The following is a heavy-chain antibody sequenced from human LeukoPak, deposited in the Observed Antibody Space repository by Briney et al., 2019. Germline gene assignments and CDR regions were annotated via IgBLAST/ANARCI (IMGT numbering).Heavy chain of an antibody. V-gene: IGHV1-69*13. CDR1: GGTFSSYA. Sequence: ASVTVSCKASGGTFSSYAISWVRQAPGQGLEWMGGIIPIFGTANYAQKFQGRVTITADESTSTAYMELSSLRSEDTAVYYCARTYGDYAYDYWGQGTLVTVSS. J-gene: IGHJ4*02. CDR2: IIPIFGTA. D-gene: IGHD4-17*01. CDR3: ARTYGDYAYDY.